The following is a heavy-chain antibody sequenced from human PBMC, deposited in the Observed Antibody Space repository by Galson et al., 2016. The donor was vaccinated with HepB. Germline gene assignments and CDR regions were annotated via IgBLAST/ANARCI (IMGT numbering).Heavy chain of an antibody. J-gene: IGHJ4*02. D-gene: IGHD6-13*01. CDR3: ARDQQHALVD. CDR2: ISAYSGNT. Sequence: VRQAPGQGLEWMGWISAYSGNTNYAQKLQGRVTMTTDTSTSTAYMELRSLGSDDTAVYYCARDQQHALVDWGQGTLVTVSS. V-gene: IGHV1-18*01.